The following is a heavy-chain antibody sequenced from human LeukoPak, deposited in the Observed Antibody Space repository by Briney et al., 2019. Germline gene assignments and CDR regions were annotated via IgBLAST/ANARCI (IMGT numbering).Heavy chain of an antibody. J-gene: IGHJ5*02. CDR3: AIQRIVQNWFDP. D-gene: IGHD2/OR15-2a*01. Sequence: SVKVSCKASGGTFSSYALSWVRQAPGQGLEWMGGVIPIFGTANYAQKFQGRVTITADESTSTAYMELSSLRSEDTAVYYCAIQRIVQNWFDPWGQGTLVTVSS. V-gene: IGHV1-69*13. CDR2: VIPIFGTA. CDR1: GGTFSSYA.